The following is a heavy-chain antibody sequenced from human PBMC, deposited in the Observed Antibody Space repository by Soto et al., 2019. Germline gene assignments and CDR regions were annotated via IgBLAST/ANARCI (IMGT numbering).Heavy chain of an antibody. CDR2: SRDKAHSHTT. J-gene: IGHJ4*02. CDR3: ARGAVSTGYVDY. D-gene: IGHD5-12*01. CDR1: GFTFSDHY. Sequence: EVQLVASGGGLVQPGGSLRLSCAASGFTFSDHYMAWVRQAPGKGLEWVGRSRDKAHSHTTEYAASVKGRFTISRDDSENSLYLQMNSLKTEDTAVYYCARGAVSTGYVDYWGQGTLVTVSS. V-gene: IGHV3-72*01.